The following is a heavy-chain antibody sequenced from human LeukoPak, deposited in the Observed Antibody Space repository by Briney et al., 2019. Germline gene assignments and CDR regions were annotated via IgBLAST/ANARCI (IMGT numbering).Heavy chain of an antibody. Sequence: PGGSLRLSCAASGFTFSNYVMSWVRQAPGKGLEWVSTISGSGDGTYYADSVNGRFTISRDNSKNTLYLQMNSLRAEDTAVYYCATLVVVVAARVVDIWGQGTMVTVSS. V-gene: IGHV3-23*01. CDR2: ISGSGDGT. CDR1: GFTFSNYV. CDR3: ATLVVVVAARVVDI. J-gene: IGHJ3*02. D-gene: IGHD2-15*01.